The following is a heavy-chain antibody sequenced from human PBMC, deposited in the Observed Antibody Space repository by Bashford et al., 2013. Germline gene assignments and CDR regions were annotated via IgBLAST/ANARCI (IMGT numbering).Heavy chain of an antibody. D-gene: IGHD6-19*01. CDR2: IGNKAYSSTT. J-gene: IGHJ4*02. Sequence: VRQAPGKGLEWVGRIGNKAYSSTTEYAASVKGRFIVSRDDSRNSLYLQMNSLKTEDTAVYYCARVGYSSPVDYWGLGTLVTVSS. V-gene: IGHV3-72*01. CDR3: ARVGYSSPVDY.